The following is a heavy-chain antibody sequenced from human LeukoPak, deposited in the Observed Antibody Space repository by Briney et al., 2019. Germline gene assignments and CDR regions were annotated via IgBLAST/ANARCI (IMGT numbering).Heavy chain of an antibody. Sequence: ASVKVSCKASGYTFTSYYMHWVRQAPGQGLEWMGIINPSGGSTSYAQKFQGRVTMTRDTSISTAYMELSRLRSDDTAVYYCARIVDDILTGYYGDYWGQGTLVTVSS. CDR1: GYTFTSYY. D-gene: IGHD3-9*01. V-gene: IGHV1-46*01. J-gene: IGHJ4*02. CDR2: INPSGGST. CDR3: ARIVDDILTGYYGDY.